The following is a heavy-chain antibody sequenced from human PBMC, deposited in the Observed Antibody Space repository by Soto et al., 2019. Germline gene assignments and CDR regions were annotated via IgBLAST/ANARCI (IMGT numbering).Heavy chain of an antibody. J-gene: IGHJ4*02. CDR2: ISSSSSYI. V-gene: IGHV3-21*01. D-gene: IGHD3-9*01. Sequence: EVQLVESGGGLIKPGGSLRLSCAASGFTVSSYSMNWVRHAPGKGLEWVSSISSSSSYIYYADSVKGRFTISRDNAKNSLYLQMNSLRAEDTAVYYCARDSVDILTGYYNAFDYWGQGTLVTVSS. CDR1: GFTVSSYS. CDR3: ARDSVDILTGYYNAFDY.